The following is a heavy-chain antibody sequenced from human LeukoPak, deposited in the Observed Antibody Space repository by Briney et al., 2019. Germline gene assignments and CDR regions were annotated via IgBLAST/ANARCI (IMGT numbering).Heavy chain of an antibody. CDR1: GFTFSSYA. V-gene: IGHV3-23*01. Sequence: GGSLRLSCAASGFTFSSYAMSWVRQAPGKGLEWVSAISGSGGSTYYADSVKGRFTISRDNAKNSLYLQMNSLRAEDTAVYYCARDGAGSGSYYVHDAFDIWGQGTMVTVSS. CDR3: ARDGAGSGSYYVHDAFDI. CDR2: ISGSGGST. J-gene: IGHJ3*02. D-gene: IGHD1-26*01.